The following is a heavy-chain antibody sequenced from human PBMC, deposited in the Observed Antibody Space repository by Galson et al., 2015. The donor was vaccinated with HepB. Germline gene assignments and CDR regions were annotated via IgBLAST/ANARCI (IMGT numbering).Heavy chain of an antibody. D-gene: IGHD5-18*01. CDR3: ATGYSYGYVDAFDY. Sequence: SVKVSCKASGGTFSSYAISWVRQAPGQGLEWMGGIIPIFGTANYAQKFQGRVTVTADESTSTAYMELSSLRSEDTAVYYCATGYSYGYVDAFDYWGQGTLVTVSS. CDR1: GGTFSSYA. J-gene: IGHJ4*02. V-gene: IGHV1-69*13. CDR2: IIPIFGTA.